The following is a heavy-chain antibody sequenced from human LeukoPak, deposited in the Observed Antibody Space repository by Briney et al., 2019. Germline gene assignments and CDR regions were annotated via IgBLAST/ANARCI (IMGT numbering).Heavy chain of an antibody. CDR1: GYTFTSYW. Sequence: ASVKVSCKASGYTFTSYWIQWVRQAPGQGLEWMGLINPDGGSTAYAHRFQGRVIMTRDTSTSTAYMDLSSLRSEDTAVYYCARAPRNSSTTLDYWGQGTLVTVSS. J-gene: IGHJ4*02. CDR2: INPDGGST. V-gene: IGHV1-46*01. CDR3: ARAPRNSSTTLDY. D-gene: IGHD6-13*01.